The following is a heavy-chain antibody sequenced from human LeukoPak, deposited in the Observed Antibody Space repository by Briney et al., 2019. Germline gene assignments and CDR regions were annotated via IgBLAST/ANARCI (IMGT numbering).Heavy chain of an antibody. V-gene: IGHV4-34*01. CDR3: ARGTDIVVVVAANAGYYFGY. CDR2: INHSGST. J-gene: IGHJ4*02. D-gene: IGHD2-15*01. Sequence: KPSETLSLTSAVYGGSFSGYYWSWIRQPPGKGLEWIGEINHSGSTNYNPSLKSRVTISVDTSKNQFSLKLGSVTAADTAVYYCARGTDIVVVVAANAGYYFGYWGQGTLVTVSS. CDR1: GGSFSGYY.